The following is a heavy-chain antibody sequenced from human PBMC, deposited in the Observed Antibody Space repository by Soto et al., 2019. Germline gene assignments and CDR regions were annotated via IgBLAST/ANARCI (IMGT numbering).Heavy chain of an antibody. CDR3: PGDQGVRDPQAVLDF. CDR1: GFTFSDYY. CDR2: ISSSGSTI. Sequence: PGGSLRLSCAASGFTFSDYYMSWIRQAPGKGLEWVSYISSSGSTIYYADSVKGRFTISRDNAKNSLYLQMNSLRAEDTAVYYCPGDQGVRDPQAVLDFWAQGTIVPVTP. J-gene: IGHJ3*01. V-gene: IGHV3-11*01. D-gene: IGHD3-16*01.